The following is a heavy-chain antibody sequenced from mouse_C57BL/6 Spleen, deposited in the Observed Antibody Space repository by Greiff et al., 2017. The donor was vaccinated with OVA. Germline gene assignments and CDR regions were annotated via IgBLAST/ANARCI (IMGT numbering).Heavy chain of an antibody. J-gene: IGHJ3*01. Sequence: VQLQQSGPELVKPGASVKMSCKASGYTFTDYNMPWVKPSHGKSLEWIGYINPNNGGTSYNQKFKGKATLTVNKSSSTAYMELRSLTSEDSAVYYCAPDYYPRGAYWGQGTLVTVSA. CDR2: INPNNGGT. CDR1: GYTFTDYN. V-gene: IGHV1-22*01. D-gene: IGHD1-1*01. CDR3: APDYYPRGAY.